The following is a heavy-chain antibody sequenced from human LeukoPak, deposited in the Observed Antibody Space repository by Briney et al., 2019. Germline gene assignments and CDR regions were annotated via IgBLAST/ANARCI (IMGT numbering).Heavy chain of an antibody. CDR3: AKISGYFDY. J-gene: IGHJ4*02. CDR1: GFTFNIYS. CDR2: ITDSGGST. D-gene: IGHD3-10*01. Sequence: PGGSLRLSCAASGFTFNIYSMGWVRQAPGRGLEWVSAITDSGGSTYYADSVKGRFTISRDNSKNTLFLQMTSLRAEDTALYYCAKISGYFDYWGRGTLVTVSS. V-gene: IGHV3-23*01.